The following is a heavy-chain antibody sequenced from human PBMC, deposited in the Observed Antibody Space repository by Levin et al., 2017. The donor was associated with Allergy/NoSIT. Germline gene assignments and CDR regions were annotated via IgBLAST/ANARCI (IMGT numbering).Heavy chain of an antibody. V-gene: IGHV4-39*01. CDR3: ARQWRVAGLNYYYGMDV. J-gene: IGHJ6*02. D-gene: IGHD6-19*01. Sequence: SETLSLTCSVSGVSISSSNDYWGWIRQPPGKGLEWIASIYYSGNTYYNASLKSRVTISVDTSNNQFSLRLSSVTAPDTAVYYCARQWRVAGLNYYYGMDVWGQGTTVTVSS. CDR1: GVSISSSNDY. CDR2: IYYSGNT.